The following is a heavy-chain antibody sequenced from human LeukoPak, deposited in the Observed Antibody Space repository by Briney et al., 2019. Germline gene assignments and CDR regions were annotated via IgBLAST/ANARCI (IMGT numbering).Heavy chain of an antibody. J-gene: IGHJ6*02. CDR1: GFTFSSYS. Sequence: ESGGSLRLSCAASGFTFSSYSMNWVRQAPGKGLEWVSYISSSSSTIYYADSVKGRFTISRDNAKNSLYLQMNGLRAEDTAVYYCARFVLPRGMDVWGQGTTVTVSS. V-gene: IGHV3-48*04. CDR3: ARFVLPRGMDV. CDR2: ISSSSSTI. D-gene: IGHD3-10*01.